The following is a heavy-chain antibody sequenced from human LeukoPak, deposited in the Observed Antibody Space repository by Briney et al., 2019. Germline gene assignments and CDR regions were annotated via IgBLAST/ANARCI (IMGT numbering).Heavy chain of an antibody. V-gene: IGHV3-15*01. Sequence: GGSLRLSCAASGFTFSNAWMSWVRQAPGKGLEWVGRIKSKTDGGTTDYAAPVKGRFTISRDDSKNTLYLQMNSLKTEDTAVYYCTTDRAPVVVIRGADYWGQGTLVTVSS. CDR2: IKSKTDGGTT. J-gene: IGHJ4*02. D-gene: IGHD3-22*01. CDR1: GFTFSNAW. CDR3: TTDRAPVVVIRGADY.